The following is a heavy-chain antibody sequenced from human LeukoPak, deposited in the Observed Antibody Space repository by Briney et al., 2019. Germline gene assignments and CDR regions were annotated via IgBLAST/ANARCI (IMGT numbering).Heavy chain of an antibody. D-gene: IGHD6-19*01. CDR2: INPNSGGT. CDR1: GYTFTGYY. CDR3: ARDTDSSGWYYFDY. Sequence: ASVKVSCKASGYTFTGYYMHWVRQAPGQVLEWMGWINPNSGGTNYAQKFQGRVTMTRDTSISTAYMELSRLRSDDTAVYYCARDTDSSGWYYFDYWGQGTLVTVSS. J-gene: IGHJ4*02. V-gene: IGHV1-2*02.